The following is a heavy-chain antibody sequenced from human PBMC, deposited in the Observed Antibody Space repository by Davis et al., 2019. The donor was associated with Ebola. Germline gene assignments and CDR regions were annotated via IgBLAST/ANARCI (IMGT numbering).Heavy chain of an antibody. D-gene: IGHD3-3*01. CDR1: GYTFTSYD. CDR3: ARGRGYYDFWSGYIWFDP. V-gene: IGHV1-8*03. CDR2: MNPNSGNT. Sequence: SVKVSCQASGYTFTSYDINWVRQATGQGLEWMGWMNPNSGNTGYAQKFQGRVTITRNTSRSTAYMELGSLRSEDTAVYYCARGRGYYDFWSGYIWFDPWGQGTLVTVSS. J-gene: IGHJ5*02.